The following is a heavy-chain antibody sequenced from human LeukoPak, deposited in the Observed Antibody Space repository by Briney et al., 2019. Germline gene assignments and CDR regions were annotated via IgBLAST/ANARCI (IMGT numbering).Heavy chain of an antibody. V-gene: IGHV3-7*04. J-gene: IGHJ4*02. CDR3: AREYTCGY. CDR2: IKEDGSEK. CDR1: GFTFSTYW. D-gene: IGHD5-18*01. Sequence: GGSLRLSCAASGFTFSTYWMSWVRQAPGKGLEWVANIKEDGSEKNYADSVKGRSTISRDNAKNSLYLQMNSLRAEDTAVYYCAREYTCGYWGQGTLVIVSS.